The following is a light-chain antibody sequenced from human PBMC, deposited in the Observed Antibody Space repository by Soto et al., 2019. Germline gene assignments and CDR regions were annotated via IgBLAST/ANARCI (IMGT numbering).Light chain of an antibody. CDR3: LQDYNYPFT. CDR1: QDIRND. CDR2: GAS. J-gene: IGKJ2*01. V-gene: IGKV1-6*01. Sequence: IRMTQSPSSLSASVGDRVTITCRASQDIRNDLGWYQQKPGRAPRRLIYGASTLQTGVASRFSGSGSATDFTLTISSLQPEDSAAYYCLQDYNYPFTFGQGTKVDIK.